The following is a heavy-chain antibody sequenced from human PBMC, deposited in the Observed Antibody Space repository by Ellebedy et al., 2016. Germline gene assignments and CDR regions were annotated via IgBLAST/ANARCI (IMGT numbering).Heavy chain of an antibody. Sequence: GESLKISCAASGFTFKTYAMSWVRQAPGEGLEWVSTLSGSGPKTYYADSVQGRFTISRDNFKNTLYLQMNSLRAEDTAVYYCAKHETDGDYYFDLWGRGTLVTVSS. D-gene: IGHD2-21*01. CDR3: AKHETDGDYYFDL. CDR2: LSGSGPKT. V-gene: IGHV3-23*01. J-gene: IGHJ2*01. CDR1: GFTFKTYA.